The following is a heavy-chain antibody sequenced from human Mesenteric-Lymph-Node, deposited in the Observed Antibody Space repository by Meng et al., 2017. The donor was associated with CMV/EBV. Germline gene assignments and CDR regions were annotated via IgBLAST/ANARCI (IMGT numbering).Heavy chain of an antibody. D-gene: IGHD1-26*01. CDR3: ARDGGVGAADWFDP. Sequence: SETLSLTCTVSGGSISSYYWSWIRQPPGKGLEWIGYIYYSGSTNYNPSLKSRVTISVDTSKNQFSLKLSSVTAADTAVYFCARDGGVGAADWFDPWGQGTLVTVSS. CDR2: IYYSGST. J-gene: IGHJ5*02. CDR1: GGSISSYY. V-gene: IGHV4-59*01.